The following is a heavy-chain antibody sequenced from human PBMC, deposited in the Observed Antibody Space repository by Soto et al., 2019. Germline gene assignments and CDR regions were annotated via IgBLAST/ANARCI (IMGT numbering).Heavy chain of an antibody. J-gene: IGHJ3*02. CDR2: IYPGDSDT. V-gene: IGHV5-51*01. CDR1: GYSFTSYW. D-gene: IGHD6-13*01. CDR3: ARLAQQLVLGAFDI. Sequence: PGESLKISCKGSGYSFTSYWIGWVRQMPGKGLEWMGIIYPGDSDTRYGPSFQGQVTISADKSISAAYLQWSSLKASDTAMYYCARLAQQLVLGAFDIWGQGTMVTVSS.